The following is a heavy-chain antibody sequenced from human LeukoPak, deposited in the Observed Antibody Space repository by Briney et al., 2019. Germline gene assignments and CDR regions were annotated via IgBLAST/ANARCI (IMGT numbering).Heavy chain of an antibody. CDR2: ISGSGDST. V-gene: IGHV3-23*01. Sequence: GGSLRLSCVASGFTLRSYVMNWVRQTPGKGLEWVSSISGSGDSTFYADSVKGRFSISRDNSKNTLYLQMNSLRTEDTAVYYCAKVGDNWDFDYWGQGTLVSVSS. CDR3: AKVGDNWDFDY. J-gene: IGHJ4*02. CDR1: GFTLRSYV. D-gene: IGHD3-16*01.